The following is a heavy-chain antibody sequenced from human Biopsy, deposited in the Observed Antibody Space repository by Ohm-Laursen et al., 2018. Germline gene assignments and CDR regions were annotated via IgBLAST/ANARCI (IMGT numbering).Heavy chain of an antibody. V-gene: IGHV4-59*02. D-gene: IGHD2-2*01. J-gene: IGHJ4*02. CDR2: IYYSVMT. CDR3: ARDPHYQPLPDDY. CDR1: GDSVTKYY. Sequence: TLSLTCTVSGDSVTKYYWSWIRQPPGKGLEWIGHIYYSVMTNYNPSLQSRVSISVDTSRNQVSLTLSSVTAADTAVYFCARDPHYQPLPDDYWGQGTLVTVSS.